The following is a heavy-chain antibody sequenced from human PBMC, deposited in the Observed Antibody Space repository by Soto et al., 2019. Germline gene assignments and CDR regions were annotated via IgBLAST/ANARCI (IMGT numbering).Heavy chain of an antibody. CDR2: IIPILGIA. D-gene: IGHD2-2*01. CDR1: GGTFSSYT. V-gene: IGHV1-69*02. J-gene: IGHJ5*02. Sequence: SVKVSCKASGGTFSSYTISWVRQAPGQGLEWMGRIIPILGIANYAQKFQGRVTITADKSTSTAYMELSSLRSEDTAVYYCARGVGPHSVVVPAHTTNWFDPWGQGSLVTVSS. CDR3: ARGVGPHSVVVPAHTTNWFDP.